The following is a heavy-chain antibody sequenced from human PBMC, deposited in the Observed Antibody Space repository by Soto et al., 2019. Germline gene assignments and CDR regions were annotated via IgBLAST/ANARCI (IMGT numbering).Heavy chain of an antibody. CDR1: GGTFSSYA. CDR3: ARVGRGYYYDSSGSTPGGMDA. V-gene: IGHV1-69*13. D-gene: IGHD3-22*01. J-gene: IGHJ6*02. CDR2: IIPIFGTA. Sequence: ASVKVSCKASGGTFSSYAISWVRQAPGQGLEWMGGIIPIFGTANYAQKFQGRVTITADESTSTAYMELSSLRSEDTAVYYCARVGRGYYYDSSGSTPGGMDAWGQGTTVTVSS.